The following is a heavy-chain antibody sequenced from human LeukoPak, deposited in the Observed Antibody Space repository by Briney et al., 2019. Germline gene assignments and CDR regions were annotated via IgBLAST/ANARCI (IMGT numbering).Heavy chain of an antibody. J-gene: IGHJ4*02. D-gene: IGHD3-22*01. CDR3: AREPYYDSSGYCLDS. CDR1: GFTFSSYW. CDR2: IKQDGSEK. Sequence: PGGSLRLSCAASGFTFSSYWMSWVRQAPGKGLEWVANIKQDGSEKYYVDSVKGRFTISRDNAKNSLYLQMNSLRAEDTAVYYCAREPYYDSSGYCLDSWGQGTLVTVSS. V-gene: IGHV3-7*03.